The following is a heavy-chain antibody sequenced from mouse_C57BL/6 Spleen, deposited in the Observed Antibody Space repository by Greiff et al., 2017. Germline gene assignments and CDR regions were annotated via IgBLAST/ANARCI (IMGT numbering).Heavy chain of an antibody. CDR3: ARETAQAPFDY. D-gene: IGHD3-2*02. CDR1: GYAFSSYW. J-gene: IGHJ2*01. CDR2: IYPGDGDT. Sequence: QVQLQQSGAELVKPGASVKISCKASGYAFSSYWMNWVKQRPGKGLEWIGQIYPGDGDTNYNGKFKGKATLTADKSSSTAYMQLSSLTSEDSAVYFCARETAQAPFDYWGQGTTLTVSS. V-gene: IGHV1-80*01.